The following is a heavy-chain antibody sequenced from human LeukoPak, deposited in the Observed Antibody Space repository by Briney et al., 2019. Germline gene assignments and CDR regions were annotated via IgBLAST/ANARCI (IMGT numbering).Heavy chain of an antibody. Sequence: GGSLRLSCAASGFSFSNAWMSWVRQAPGKGLEWVGRIKSKTDGGTTDDAAPVKGRFTISRDDSKNTLYLQMNSLKTEDTAVYCCTTDPQRGYYFDYWGQGTLVTVSS. CDR1: GFSFSNAW. V-gene: IGHV3-15*01. D-gene: IGHD5-24*01. J-gene: IGHJ4*02. CDR3: TTDPQRGYYFDY. CDR2: IKSKTDGGTT.